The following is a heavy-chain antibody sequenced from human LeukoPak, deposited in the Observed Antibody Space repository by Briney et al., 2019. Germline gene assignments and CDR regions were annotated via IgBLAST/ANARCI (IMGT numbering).Heavy chain of an antibody. CDR3: AKDSLGYSSSWYYFDY. CDR2: ISWNSGSI. V-gene: IGHV3-9*01. D-gene: IGHD6-13*01. CDR1: GFTFDDYA. J-gene: IGHJ4*02. Sequence: PGGSLRLSCAASGFTFDDYAMHWVRHAPGKGLEWVSGISWNSGSIGYADSVKGRFTISRDNAKNSLYLQMNSLRAEDTALYYCAKDSLGYSSSWYYFDYWGQGTLVTVSS.